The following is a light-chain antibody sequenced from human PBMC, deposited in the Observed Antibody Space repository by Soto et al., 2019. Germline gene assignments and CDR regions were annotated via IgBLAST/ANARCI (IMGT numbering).Light chain of an antibody. V-gene: IGKV1D-16*01. CDR1: QSIRSW. CDR3: QQSYSTPFT. J-gene: IGKJ3*01. Sequence: DIRITQSPSSLAAFLGDIVTITCRASQSIRSWLAWYQIKADKAPKSLIYAASILQVGVPSRFSGSGFGTDFTLTISSLQPEDFATYYCQQSYSTPFTFGPGTKVDIK. CDR2: AAS.